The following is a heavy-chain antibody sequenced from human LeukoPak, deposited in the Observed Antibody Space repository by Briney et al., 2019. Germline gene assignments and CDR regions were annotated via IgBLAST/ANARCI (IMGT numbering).Heavy chain of an antibody. CDR1: GYSFTSYW. CDR2: IYPGDSDT. Sequence: GESLKISCKGSGYSFTSYWIGWVRQMPGKGLEWMGIIYPGDSDTRYSPSFQGQVTISADKSISTAYLQWSSLKASDTAMYYCASPARPRSRHHAFDIWGQGTMVTVSS. D-gene: IGHD6-25*01. J-gene: IGHJ3*02. V-gene: IGHV5-51*01. CDR3: ASPARPRSRHHAFDI.